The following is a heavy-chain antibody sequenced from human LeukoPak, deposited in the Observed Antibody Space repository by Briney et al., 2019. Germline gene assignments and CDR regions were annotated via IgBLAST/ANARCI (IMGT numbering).Heavy chain of an antibody. CDR1: GFSFTTYG. CDR2: ISRSGHIT. CDR3: AKGAGNSGLNWFDS. V-gene: IGHV3-23*01. J-gene: IGHJ5*01. D-gene: IGHD5-12*01. Sequence: PGGSLRLSCAASGFSFTTYGLSWVRQAPGKGLEWVSSISRSGHITYYAGSVKGRFTISRDNSKNTVYLQINTLRAEDTDEYYCAKGAGNSGLNWFDSWGQGNLVTVSS.